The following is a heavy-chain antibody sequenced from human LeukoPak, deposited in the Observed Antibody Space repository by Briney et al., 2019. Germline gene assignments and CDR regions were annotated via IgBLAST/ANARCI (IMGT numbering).Heavy chain of an antibody. Sequence: ASVKVSCKASGYSFRNYGISWGRQAPGQGLEYMGWISVYNGNTNYAQRLQGRVTMTADTSTSTVYMELRSLRSDDTAVYYCARGGGGYYGSGSYLIDHWGQGTLVTVSS. J-gene: IGHJ4*02. CDR3: ARGGGGYYGSGSYLIDH. CDR2: ISVYNGNT. V-gene: IGHV1-18*01. CDR1: GYSFRNYG. D-gene: IGHD3-10*01.